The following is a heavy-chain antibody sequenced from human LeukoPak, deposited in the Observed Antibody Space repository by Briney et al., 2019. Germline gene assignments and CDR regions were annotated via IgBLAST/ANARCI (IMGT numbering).Heavy chain of an antibody. D-gene: IGHD2-2*01. Sequence: SETLSLTCAVYGGSFSGYYWSWIRQPPGKGLGWIGEINHSGSTNYNPSLKSRVTISVDTSKNQFSLKLSSVTAADTAVYYCAREWGLYCSSTSCAHYGMDVWGQGTTVTVSS. J-gene: IGHJ6*02. CDR2: INHSGST. CDR1: GGSFSGYY. CDR3: AREWGLYCSSTSCAHYGMDV. V-gene: IGHV4-34*01.